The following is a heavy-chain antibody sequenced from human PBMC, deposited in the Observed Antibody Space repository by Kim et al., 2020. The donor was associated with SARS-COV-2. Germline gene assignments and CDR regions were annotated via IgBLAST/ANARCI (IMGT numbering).Heavy chain of an antibody. D-gene: IGHD3-16*01. CDR1: GGSISSGGYY. CDR3: ARDPLQNLAPLGYYDYYGMDV. CDR2: IYYSGST. J-gene: IGHJ6*02. V-gene: IGHV4-31*03. Sequence: SETLSLTCTVSGGSISSGGYYWSWIRQHPGKGLEWIGYIYYSGSTYYNPSLKSRVTISVDTSKKQFSLKLSSVTAADTAVYYCARDPLQNLAPLGYYDYYGMDVWGQGTTVTVSS.